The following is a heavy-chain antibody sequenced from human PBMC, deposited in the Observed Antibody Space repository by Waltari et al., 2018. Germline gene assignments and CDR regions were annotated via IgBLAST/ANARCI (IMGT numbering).Heavy chain of an antibody. D-gene: IGHD4-17*01. Sequence: EVQLVESGGGLVKPGGSLRLSCAASGFSFNSYRMIWVRQAPGKGLEWVSSINYNGNYKYYADSVTGLFTISRDSATNSLYLQMTNLRVEDTAVYYCAKGDTLTTRFFDPWGQGTLVTVSS. J-gene: IGHJ5*02. CDR1: GFSFNSYR. CDR2: INYNGNYK. CDR3: AKGDTLTTRFFDP. V-gene: IGHV3-21*01.